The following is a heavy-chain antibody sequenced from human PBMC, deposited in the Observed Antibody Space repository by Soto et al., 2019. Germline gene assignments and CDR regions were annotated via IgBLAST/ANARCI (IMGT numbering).Heavy chain of an antibody. CDR2: IYTSGST. D-gene: IGHD5-12*01. V-gene: IGHV4-4*07. J-gene: IGHJ4*02. CDR3: ARERREEIHDGYDIDY. Sequence: SKTLSLTCTVSGGSISNYYWSWIRQPAGKGLEWIGRIYTSGSTDYNPSLKSRVTISIDTSKDQFSLKVTSMTAADTAVYYCARERREEIHDGYDIDYWGQGTLVTVSS. CDR1: GGSISNYY.